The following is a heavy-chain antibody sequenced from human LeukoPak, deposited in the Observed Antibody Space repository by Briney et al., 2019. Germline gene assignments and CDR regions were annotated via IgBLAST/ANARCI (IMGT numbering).Heavy chain of an antibody. Sequence: ASVKVSCKASGYTFTGYYMHWVRQAPGQGLEWMGWINPNSGGTNYAQKFQGRITMTRNTSISTAYMELSSLRSEDTAVYYCQVTMVRNSFDYWGQGTLVAVSS. D-gene: IGHD3-10*01. V-gene: IGHV1-2*02. CDR2: INPNSGGT. CDR3: QVTMVRNSFDY. J-gene: IGHJ4*02. CDR1: GYTFTGYY.